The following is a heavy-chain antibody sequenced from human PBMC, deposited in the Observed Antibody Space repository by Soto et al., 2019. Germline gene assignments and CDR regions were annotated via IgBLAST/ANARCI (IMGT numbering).Heavy chain of an antibody. CDR1: GYSFTSYW. J-gene: IGHJ4*02. CDR2: IDPSDSYT. D-gene: IGHD1-26*01. V-gene: IGHV5-10-1*01. Sequence: RGESLKISCKGSGYSFTSYWISWVRQMPGKGLEWMGRIDPSDSYTNYSPSFQGHVTISADKSISTAYLQWSSLKASDTAMYYCARHGSYYLYYFDYWGQGTLVTVSS. CDR3: ARHGSYYLYYFDY.